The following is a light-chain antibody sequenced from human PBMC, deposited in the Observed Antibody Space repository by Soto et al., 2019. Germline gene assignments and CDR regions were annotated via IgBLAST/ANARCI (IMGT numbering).Light chain of an antibody. J-gene: IGLJ1*01. CDR1: SSDVGGYNY. CDR3: SSYAGSNKSV. V-gene: IGLV2-8*01. Sequence: QSVLTQPPSASGSPGQSVTISCTGTSSDVGGYNYVSWYQQHPGKAPKLMIYEVSKRPSGVPDRFSGSKSGNTASLTASGLQPEDEADYYCSSYAGSNKSVFGTGTKSPS. CDR2: EVS.